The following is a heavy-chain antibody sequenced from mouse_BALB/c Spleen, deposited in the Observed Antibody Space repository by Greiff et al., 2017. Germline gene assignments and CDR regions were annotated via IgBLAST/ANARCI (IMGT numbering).Heavy chain of an antibody. Sequence: QVQLQQPWAELVKPGASVKLSCKASGYTFTSYWMHWVKQRPGQGLEWIGEINPSNGRTNYNEQFKSKATLTVDKSSSTAYMQLSSLTSEDSAVYYCARLITTVVFDYWGQGTTLTVSS. V-gene: IGHV1S81*02. CDR1: GYTFTSYW. D-gene: IGHD1-1*01. CDR2: INPSNGRT. J-gene: IGHJ2*01. CDR3: ARLITTVVFDY.